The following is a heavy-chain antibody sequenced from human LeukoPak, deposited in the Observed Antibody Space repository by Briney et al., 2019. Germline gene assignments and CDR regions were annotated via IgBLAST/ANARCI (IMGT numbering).Heavy chain of an antibody. J-gene: IGHJ6*02. CDR3: AALHPPVVPAAGNYYGMDV. Sequence: ASVKVSCKASGFTFTSSAVQWVRQARGQRLEWIGWIVVSSGNTNYAQKFQERVTITRDMSTSTAYMELSSLRSEDTAVYYCAALHPPVVPAAGNYYGMDVWGQGTTVTVSS. V-gene: IGHV1-58*01. CDR1: GFTFTSSA. D-gene: IGHD2-2*01. CDR2: IVVSSGNT.